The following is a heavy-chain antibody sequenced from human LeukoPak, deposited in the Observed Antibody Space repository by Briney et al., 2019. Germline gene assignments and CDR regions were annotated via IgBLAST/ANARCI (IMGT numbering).Heavy chain of an antibody. Sequence: SVKVSCKASGGTFSSYAISWVRQAPGQGLGWMGGIIPIFGTANYAQKFQGRVTITTDESTSTAYMELSSLRSEDTAVYYCAIDVVAATGGYYYYYMDVWGKGTTVTVSS. CDR1: GGTFSSYA. CDR3: AIDVVAATGGYYYYYMDV. V-gene: IGHV1-69*05. D-gene: IGHD2-15*01. CDR2: IIPIFGTA. J-gene: IGHJ6*03.